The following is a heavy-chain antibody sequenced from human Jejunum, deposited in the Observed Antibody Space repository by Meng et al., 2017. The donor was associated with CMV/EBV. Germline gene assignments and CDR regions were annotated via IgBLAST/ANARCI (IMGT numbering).Heavy chain of an antibody. CDR3: AHFVGGYYPSRPDY. CDR1: GFSPSTRGEG. J-gene: IGHJ4*02. CDR2: IYRGDDK. V-gene: IGHV2-5*02. D-gene: IGHD1-26*01. Sequence: QITLKESAPTLVKPTQTLPLTCSFSGFSPSTRGEGVGWIRQPPGKALEWLALIYRGDDKRYSPSLNSRLTIAKDTSKNEVVLTLTNMGPIDTGTYYCAHFVGGYYPSRPDYWGQGTLVTVSS.